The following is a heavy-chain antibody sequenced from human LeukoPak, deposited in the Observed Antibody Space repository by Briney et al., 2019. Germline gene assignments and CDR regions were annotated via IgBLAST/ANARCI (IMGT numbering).Heavy chain of an antibody. CDR3: ALTTTMTRAFDY. CDR1: GGSISGHY. CDR2: IYYSGST. Sequence: SETLSLTCTVSGGSISGHYCSWIRQPPGKELEWIGYIYYSGSTKYNPSLRSRVTISLDTSENQFSLKLSPVTAADTAVYYCALTTTMTRAFDYWGQGTLITVSS. J-gene: IGHJ4*02. D-gene: IGHD4-17*01. V-gene: IGHV4-59*11.